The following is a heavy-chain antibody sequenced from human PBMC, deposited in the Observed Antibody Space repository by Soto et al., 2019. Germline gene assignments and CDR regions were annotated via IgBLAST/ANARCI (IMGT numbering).Heavy chain of an antibody. V-gene: IGHV1-69*13. CDR1: GGTFSSYA. CDR2: IIPIFGTA. J-gene: IGHJ6*02. Sequence: AASVKISCKASGGTFSSYAISWVRQAPGQGLEWMGGIIPIFGTANYAQKFQGRVTITADESTSTAYMELSSLRSEDTAVYYCARSPHYYGSGRLKYGMDLCGQGPTVTV. D-gene: IGHD3-10*01. CDR3: ARSPHYYGSGRLKYGMDL.